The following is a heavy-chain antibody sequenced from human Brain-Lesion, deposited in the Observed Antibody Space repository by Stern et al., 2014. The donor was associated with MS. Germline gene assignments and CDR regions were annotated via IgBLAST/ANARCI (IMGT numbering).Heavy chain of an antibody. V-gene: IGHV1-8*01. Sequence: AQLLESGAEVKKPGASVKVSCKASGYTFSSYDITWVRQASGHGLEWMGWMNPYSGNTGYAQKFKGRVSMTSDPSISTVYMELTSLTSDDTAVYFCARAVRNQLLSEYWGQGTLVTVSS. CDR2: MNPYSGNT. CDR3: ARAVRNQLLSEY. J-gene: IGHJ4*02. D-gene: IGHD2-2*01. CDR1: GYTFSSYD.